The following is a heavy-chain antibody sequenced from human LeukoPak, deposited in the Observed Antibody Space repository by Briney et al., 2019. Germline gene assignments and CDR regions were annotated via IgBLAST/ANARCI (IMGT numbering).Heavy chain of an antibody. CDR2: MYSSGSS. D-gene: IGHD2-21*02. V-gene: IGHV4-4*07. J-gene: IGHJ4*02. CDR3: ARGKYCGGDCYFDY. CDR1: GDSISSYY. Sequence: PSETLSLTCTVSGDSISSYYWSWIRQPAGKGLEWIGRMYSSGSSNYNPSLKSRVTMSIDTSKNQFSLKLSSMSVAETAVYYCARGKYCGGDCYFDYWGQGSLVTVSS.